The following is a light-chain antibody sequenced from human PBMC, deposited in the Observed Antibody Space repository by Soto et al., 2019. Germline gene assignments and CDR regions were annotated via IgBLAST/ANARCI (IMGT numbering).Light chain of an antibody. CDR2: AAS. CDR3: QKYTRAPFT. CDR1: QAMDTY. Sequence: DIQMTKSPSSLSASVGDRVTVTSRASQAMDTYLAWYQQKPGQVPKLLIYAASTLQSGVPSRFSGSGSGTDFTLTISSLQPEDVATYFCQKYTRAPFTFGPGTKVDIK. J-gene: IGKJ3*01. V-gene: IGKV1-27*01.